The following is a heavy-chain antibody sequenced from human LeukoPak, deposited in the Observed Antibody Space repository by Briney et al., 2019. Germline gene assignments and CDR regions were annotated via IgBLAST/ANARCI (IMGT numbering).Heavy chain of an antibody. CDR3: AREPYISIAAAGDYNWFDP. V-gene: IGHV3-30-3*01. D-gene: IGHD6-13*01. Sequence: GRSLRLSCAASGFTFSSYAMHWVRQAPGKGLEWVAVISYDGSNKYYADSVKGRFTISRDNSKNTLYLQMNSLRAEDTAVYYCAREPYISIAAAGDYNWFDPWGQGTLVTVSS. J-gene: IGHJ5*02. CDR2: ISYDGSNK. CDR1: GFTFSSYA.